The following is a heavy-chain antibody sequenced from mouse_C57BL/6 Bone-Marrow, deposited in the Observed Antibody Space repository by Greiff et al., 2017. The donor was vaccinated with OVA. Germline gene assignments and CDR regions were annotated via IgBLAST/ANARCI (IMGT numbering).Heavy chain of an antibody. V-gene: IGHV5-4*01. J-gene: IGHJ3*01. Sequence: EVKLVESGGGLVKPGGSLKLSCAASGFTFSSYAMSWVRQTPEKRLEWVATISDGGSYTYYPDNVKGRFTISRDNAKNNLYLQMSHLKSEDTAKYYCAREGLPPFAYWGQGTLVTVSA. CDR1: GFTFSSYA. CDR3: AREGLPPFAY. D-gene: IGHD3-3*01. CDR2: ISDGGSYT.